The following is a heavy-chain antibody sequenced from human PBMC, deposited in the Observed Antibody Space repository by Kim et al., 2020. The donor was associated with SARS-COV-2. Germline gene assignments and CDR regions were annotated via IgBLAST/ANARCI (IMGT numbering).Heavy chain of an antibody. V-gene: IGHV3-11*06. CDR3: ARDRGFTIFGVVTNPFDY. D-gene: IGHD3-3*01. J-gene: IGHJ4*02. Sequence: KGRFTISRDNAKNSLYLQMNSLRAEDTAVYYCARDRGFTIFGVVTNPFDYWGQGTLVTVSS.